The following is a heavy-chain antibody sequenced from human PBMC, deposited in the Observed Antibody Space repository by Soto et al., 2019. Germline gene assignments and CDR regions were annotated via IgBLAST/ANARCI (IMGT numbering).Heavy chain of an antibody. V-gene: IGHV3-43*01. Sequence: GSLRLSCAASGFTFDDYTMHWVRQAPGKGLEWVSLISWDSGSTYYADSVKGRFTISRDNSKNSLYLQMNSLRTEDTALYYCAKDLYSGYDPYYYYYYGMDVWGQGTTVTVSS. D-gene: IGHD5-12*01. CDR1: GFTFDDYT. CDR2: ISWDSGST. CDR3: AKDLYSGYDPYYYYYYGMDV. J-gene: IGHJ6*02.